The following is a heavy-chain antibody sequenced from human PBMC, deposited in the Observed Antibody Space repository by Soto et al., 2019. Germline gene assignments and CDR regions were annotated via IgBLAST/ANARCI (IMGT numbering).Heavy chain of an antibody. J-gene: IGHJ5*02. CDR1: GGTFNSFS. CDR2: IIPMSGRP. Sequence: QVQLVQSGAEVKTPGSSVKVSCKASGGTFNSFSIDWVRQAPGQGLEWMGGIIPMSGRPNYAQRFQGRVTFSADKSTNTVYMELNNLTYEDTAVYYCTRRGRQSANWFDPWGQGTLVTVSS. CDR3: TRRGRQSANWFDP. V-gene: IGHV1-69*06.